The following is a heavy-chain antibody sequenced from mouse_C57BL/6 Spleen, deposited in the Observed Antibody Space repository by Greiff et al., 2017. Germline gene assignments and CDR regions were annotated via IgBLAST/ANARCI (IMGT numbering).Heavy chain of an antibody. CDR1: GYSITSGYY. D-gene: IGHD2-4*01. V-gene: IGHV3-6*01. J-gene: IGHJ4*01. Sequence: VQLKQSGPGLVKPSQSLSLTCSVTGYSITSGYYWNWIRQFPGNKLEWMGYISYDGSNNYNPSLKNRISITRDPSKNQFFLKLNSVTTEDTATYYCASLIYYDYDGAMDYWGQGTSVTVSS. CDR3: ASLIYYDYDGAMDY. CDR2: ISYDGSN.